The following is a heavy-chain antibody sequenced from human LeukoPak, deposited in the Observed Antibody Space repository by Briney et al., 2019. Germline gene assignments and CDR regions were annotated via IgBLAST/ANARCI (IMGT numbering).Heavy chain of an antibody. CDR1: GYSISSGYY. Sequence: SETLSLTCTVSGYSISSGYYWGWIRQPPGKGLEWIASISHSGSTYYNPSLKSRVTISVDMSKNQFSLQLSSVTAADTAVYYCGRGERGVDYWGQGTLVTVSS. D-gene: IGHD2-8*01. J-gene: IGHJ4*02. CDR2: ISHSGST. V-gene: IGHV4-38-2*02. CDR3: GRGERGVDY.